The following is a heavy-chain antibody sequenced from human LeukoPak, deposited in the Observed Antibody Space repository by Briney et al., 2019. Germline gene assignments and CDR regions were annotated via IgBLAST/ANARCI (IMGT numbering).Heavy chain of an antibody. Sequence: SVKVSCKASGGTFSSYAISWVRQAPGQGLEWMGGIIPIFGTANYAQKFQGRATITADESTSTAYMELSSLRSEDTAVYYCARAIGVWSSGAFDIWGQGTMVTVSS. CDR2: IIPIFGTA. D-gene: IGHD3-10*01. CDR3: ARAIGVWSSGAFDI. J-gene: IGHJ3*02. V-gene: IGHV1-69*13. CDR1: GGTFSSYA.